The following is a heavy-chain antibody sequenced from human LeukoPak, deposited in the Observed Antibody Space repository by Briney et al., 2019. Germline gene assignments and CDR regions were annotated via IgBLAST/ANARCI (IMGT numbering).Heavy chain of an antibody. J-gene: IGHJ4*02. Sequence: GGSLRLSCTASGFIFSNFEMNWVRQAPGKGLQWLAYINSGATSEYYADSVKGRFTISRDNAKNSLFLQMDSLRVQDTAIYYCARVICTGGSCFQNDYWGQGTLVTVSS. CDR1: GFIFSNFE. V-gene: IGHV3-48*03. D-gene: IGHD2-15*01. CDR3: ARVICTGGSCFQNDY. CDR2: INSGATSE.